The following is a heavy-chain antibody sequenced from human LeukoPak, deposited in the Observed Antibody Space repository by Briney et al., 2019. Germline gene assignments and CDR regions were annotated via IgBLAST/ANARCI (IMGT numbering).Heavy chain of an antibody. V-gene: IGHV1-2*06. CDR1: GYTITGYY. CDR2: INPNSGGT. Sequence: ASVKVSYKASGYTITGYYMHWVRQAPGQGLEWMGRINPNSGGTNYAQKFQGRVTMTRDTSISTAYMELSRLRSDDTAVYYCARVKGLWFGELLSNDAFDIWGQGTMVTVSS. D-gene: IGHD3-10*01. CDR3: ARVKGLWFGELLSNDAFDI. J-gene: IGHJ3*02.